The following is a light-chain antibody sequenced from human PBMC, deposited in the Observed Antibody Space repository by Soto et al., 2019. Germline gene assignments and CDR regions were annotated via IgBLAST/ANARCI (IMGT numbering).Light chain of an antibody. V-gene: IGLV2-14*01. Sequence: QSVMTQPPSVSAAPGQKVTISCSGSSSNIGGNSVSWYQQLPGTAPKLIIYEVTNRPSGVSNRFSGSKSGNTASLTISGLRTEDEADYYCSSYTSSSTLYVFATGTKLTVL. CDR3: SSYTSSSTLYV. J-gene: IGLJ1*01. CDR1: SSNIGGNS. CDR2: EVT.